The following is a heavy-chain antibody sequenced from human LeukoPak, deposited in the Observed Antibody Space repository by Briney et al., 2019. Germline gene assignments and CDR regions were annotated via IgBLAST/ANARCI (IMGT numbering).Heavy chain of an antibody. J-gene: IGHJ6*02. CDR1: GFTFSSYA. Sequence: KPGGSLRLSCAASGFTFSSYAMSWVRQAPGKGLEWVSSISSSSSYIYYADSVKGRFTISRDNAKNSLYQQMNSLRAEDTAVYYCALFPFAGTIVYRDGMDVWGQGTTVTVSS. CDR2: ISSSSSYI. V-gene: IGHV3-21*01. CDR3: ALFPFAGTIVYRDGMDV. D-gene: IGHD1-7*01.